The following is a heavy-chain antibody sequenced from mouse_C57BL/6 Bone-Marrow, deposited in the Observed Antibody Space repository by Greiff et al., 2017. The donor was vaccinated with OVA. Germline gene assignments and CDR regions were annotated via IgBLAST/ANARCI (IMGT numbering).Heavy chain of an antibody. CDR1: GYTFTSYW. D-gene: IGHD3-2*02. CDR2: IDPSDSET. V-gene: IGHV1-52*01. J-gene: IGHJ2*01. CDR3: ASSDSSGSSYYFDY. Sequence: QVQLQQSGAELVRPGSSVKLSCKASGYTFTSYWMHWVKQRPIQGLEWIGNIDPSDSETHYNQKFKDKATLTVDKSSSTAYMQLSSLTSEDSAVYYCASSDSSGSSYYFDYWGQGTTLTVSS.